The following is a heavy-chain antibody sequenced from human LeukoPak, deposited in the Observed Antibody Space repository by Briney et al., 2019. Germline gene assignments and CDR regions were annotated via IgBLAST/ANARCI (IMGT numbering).Heavy chain of an antibody. V-gene: IGHV3-23*01. CDR3: AKLGPSYYYDSSGYFDY. D-gene: IGHD3-22*01. CDR1: GFSFRSYG. J-gene: IGHJ4*02. Sequence: PGGSLRLSCAASGFSFRSYGMHWVRQAPGKGLEWVSAISGSGGSTYYADSVKGRFTISRDNSKNTLYLQMNSLRAEDTAVYYCAKLGPSYYYDSSGYFDYWGQGTLVTVSS. CDR2: ISGSGGST.